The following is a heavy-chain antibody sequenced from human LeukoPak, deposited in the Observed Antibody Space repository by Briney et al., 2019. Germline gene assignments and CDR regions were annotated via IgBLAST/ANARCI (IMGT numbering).Heavy chain of an antibody. J-gene: IGHJ1*01. CDR3: VNLAHLQH. CDR1: GFTFSSYA. D-gene: IGHD3-16*01. CDR2: ISSNGGST. V-gene: IGHV3-64D*06. Sequence: GGSLRLSCSASGFTFSSYAMHWVRQAPGKGLGYVSAISSNGGSTYYADSVKGRFTVSRDDSKNTLYLQMSSLRAEDTAVYYWVNLAHLQHWGQGTLVTVSS.